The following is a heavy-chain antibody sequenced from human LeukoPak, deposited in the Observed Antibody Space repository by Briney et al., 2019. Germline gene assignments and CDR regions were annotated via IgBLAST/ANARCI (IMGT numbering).Heavy chain of an antibody. J-gene: IGHJ4*02. CDR2: ISYDGSNK. V-gene: IGHV3-30-3*01. CDR3: ARDLEDGYKVGSYYFDY. CDR1: GFTFSSYA. Sequence: PGRSLRLSCAASGFTFSSYAMHWVRQAPGKGLEWVAVISYDGSNKYYADSVKGRFTISRDNSKNTLYLQMNSLRAEDTAVYYCARDLEDGYKVGSYYFDYWGQGTLVTVSS. D-gene: IGHD5-24*01.